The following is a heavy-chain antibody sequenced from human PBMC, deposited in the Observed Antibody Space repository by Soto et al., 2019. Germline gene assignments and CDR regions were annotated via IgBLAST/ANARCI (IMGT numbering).Heavy chain of an antibody. CDR2: IYYSGSA. J-gene: IGHJ4*02. V-gene: IGHV4-30-4*01. CDR3: ARRRDGYNRPFDY. D-gene: IGHD5-12*01. Sequence: SETLSLTCTVSGGSISSGDYYWSWIRQPPGKGLEWIGFIYYSGSAYYSPSLKSRVTISIDTSKSQFSLKLSSVTAADTAVYYCARRRDGYNRPFDYWGQGTLVTVSS. CDR1: GGSISSGDYY.